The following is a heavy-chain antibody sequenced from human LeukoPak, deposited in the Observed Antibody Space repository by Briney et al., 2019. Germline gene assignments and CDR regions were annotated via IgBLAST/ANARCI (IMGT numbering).Heavy chain of an antibody. Sequence: ASVKVSCKASGYTFTGYYMHWVRQAPGQGLEWMGWINPNSGGTNYAQKFQGRVTMTRDTSISTAYMELSRLRSDDTAVYYCARGITMVRGVRGLDWFDPWGQGTLVTVSS. CDR3: ARGITMVRGVRGLDWFDP. CDR1: GYTFTGYY. CDR2: INPNSGGT. J-gene: IGHJ5*02. V-gene: IGHV1-2*02. D-gene: IGHD3-10*01.